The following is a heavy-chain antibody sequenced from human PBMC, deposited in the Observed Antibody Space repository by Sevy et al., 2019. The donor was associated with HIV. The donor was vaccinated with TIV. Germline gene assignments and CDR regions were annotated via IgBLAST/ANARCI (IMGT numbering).Heavy chain of an antibody. CDR2: FRSKGYGGTT. V-gene: IGHV3-49*01. CDR3: TRGPRGGWAFRL. D-gene: IGHD3-16*01. Sequence: GGSLRLSCTASGFTFGDYAMSWFRQAPGKGLEWVGLFRSKGYGGTTEYTASVKGRLIMSRNDSKSIAYLQMNSLKTKDTVVYYCTRGPRGGWAFRLWAQGTIVTVSS. J-gene: IGHJ3*01. CDR1: GFTFGDYA.